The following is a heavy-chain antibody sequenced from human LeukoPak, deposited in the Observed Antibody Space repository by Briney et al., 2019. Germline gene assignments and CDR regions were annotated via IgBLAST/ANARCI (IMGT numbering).Heavy chain of an antibody. Sequence: ASVKVSCKASGYTLTSYAMNWVRQAPGQGLEWMGWINTNTGDPTYAQGFTGRFVFSLDTSVSTAYLQISSLKAEDTAVYYCAREGRVSYYYYYYYMDVWGKGTTVTISS. D-gene: IGHD2-15*01. V-gene: IGHV7-4-1*02. J-gene: IGHJ6*03. CDR1: GYTLTSYA. CDR3: AREGRVSYYYYYYYMDV. CDR2: INTNTGDP.